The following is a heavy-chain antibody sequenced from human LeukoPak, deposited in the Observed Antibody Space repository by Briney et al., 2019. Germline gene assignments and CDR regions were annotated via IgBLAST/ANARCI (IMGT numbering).Heavy chain of an antibody. Sequence: GGSLRLSCAAPGFTFSSYEMNWVRQAPGKGLEWVSYISSSGSTIYYADSVKGRFTISRDNAKNSLYLQMNSLRAEDTAVYYCARDNYYDSSGYYDYWGQGTLVTVSS. D-gene: IGHD3-22*01. CDR3: ARDNYYDSSGYYDY. V-gene: IGHV3-48*03. CDR2: ISSSGSTI. CDR1: GFTFSSYE. J-gene: IGHJ4*02.